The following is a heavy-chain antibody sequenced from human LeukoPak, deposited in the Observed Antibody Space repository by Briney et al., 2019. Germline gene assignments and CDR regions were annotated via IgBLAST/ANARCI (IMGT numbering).Heavy chain of an antibody. D-gene: IGHD3-10*01. CDR2: IRYDGSNK. V-gene: IGHV3-30*02. Sequence: GGSLRLSCAASGFTFSSYGMHWVRQAPGKGLEWVAFIRYDGSNKYYADSVKGRFTISRDNSKNTLNLQMDSLRVEDTALYYCAKVEEISSHYTGGSFDVWGQGTMVTVSS. CDR3: AKVEEISSHYTGGSFDV. J-gene: IGHJ3*01. CDR1: GFTFSSYG.